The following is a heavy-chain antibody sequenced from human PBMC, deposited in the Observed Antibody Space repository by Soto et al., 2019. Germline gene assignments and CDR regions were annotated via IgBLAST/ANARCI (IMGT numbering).Heavy chain of an antibody. CDR3: ARSPNKRLFDY. D-gene: IGHD3-22*01. CDR1: GGSISSGGYS. CDR2: IYHSGST. Sequence: SETLSLTCAVSGGSISSGGYSWSWIRQPPGKGLEWIGYIYHSGSTYYNPSLKSRVTISVDRSKNQFSLKLSSVTAADTAVYYCARSPNKRLFDYWGQGTLVTVSS. V-gene: IGHV4-30-2*01. J-gene: IGHJ4*02.